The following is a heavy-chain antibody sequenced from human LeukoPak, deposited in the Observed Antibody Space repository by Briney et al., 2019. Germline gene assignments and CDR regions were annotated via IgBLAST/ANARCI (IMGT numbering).Heavy chain of an antibody. J-gene: IGHJ4*02. CDR1: GGTFSSYA. D-gene: IGHD3-22*01. V-gene: IGHV1-69*04. CDR2: IIPILGIA. Sequence: ASVKVSCKASGGTFSSYAISWVRQAPGQGLEWMGRIIPILGIANYAQKFQGRVTITADKSTSTAYMELSSLRSEDTAVYYCARDKGGCYDSSGYYSLGWGQGTLVTVSS. CDR3: ARDKGGCYDSSGYYSLG.